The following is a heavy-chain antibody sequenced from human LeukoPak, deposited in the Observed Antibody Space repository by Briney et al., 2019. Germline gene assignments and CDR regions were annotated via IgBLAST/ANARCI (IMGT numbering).Heavy chain of an antibody. J-gene: IGHJ5*02. CDR1: GYTFASYG. V-gene: IGHV1-18*01. CDR3: ARDPAAGRGANWFDP. CDR2: ISAYNGNT. Sequence: ASVKVSCKASGYTFASYGISWVRQAPGQGLEWMGWISAYNGNTNYAQKLQGRVTMTTDTSTSTAYMELRSRRADDTAVYYCARDPAAGRGANWFDPWGQGTPVTVSS. D-gene: IGHD6-13*01.